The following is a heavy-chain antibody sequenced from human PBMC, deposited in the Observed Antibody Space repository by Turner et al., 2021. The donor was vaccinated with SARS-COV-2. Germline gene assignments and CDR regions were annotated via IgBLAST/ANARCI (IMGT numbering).Heavy chain of an antibody. D-gene: IGHD5-18*01. CDR3: ARGGGYSYGALDY. Sequence: QVQLQQWGAGLLKPSETLSLTCAVYGGSFSGYYWSWIRQPPGKGLEWIGEINHSGSTNYNPSLKSRVTISVDTSKNQFSLNRSSVTAADTAVYYCARGGGYSYGALDYWGQGTLVTVSS. J-gene: IGHJ4*02. CDR1: GGSFSGYY. V-gene: IGHV4-34*01. CDR2: INHSGST.